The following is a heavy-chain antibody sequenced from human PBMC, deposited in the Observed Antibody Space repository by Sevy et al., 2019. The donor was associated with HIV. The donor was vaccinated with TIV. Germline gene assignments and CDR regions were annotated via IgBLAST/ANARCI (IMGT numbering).Heavy chain of an antibody. D-gene: IGHD3-22*01. Sequence: GGSLRLSCAASGFTFSSYWMSWVRQAPGKGLEWVANIKQDGSEKYYVDSVKGRFTISRDNTKNSLYLQMNSLRAEDTAVYYCAREANYYDSSGNFDYWGQGTLVTVSS. CDR3: AREANYYDSSGNFDY. J-gene: IGHJ4*02. CDR2: IKQDGSEK. CDR1: GFTFSSYW. V-gene: IGHV3-7*03.